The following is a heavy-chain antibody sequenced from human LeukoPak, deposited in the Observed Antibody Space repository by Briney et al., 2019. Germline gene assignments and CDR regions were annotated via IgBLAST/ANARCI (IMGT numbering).Heavy chain of an antibody. V-gene: IGHV3-30*04. CDR3: AREAGIAAAGPLFDY. CDR2: ISYDGSNK. D-gene: IGHD6-13*01. Sequence: PGRSLRLSCAASGFTLSSYAMHWVRQAPGKGLEWVAVISYDGSNKYYADSVKGRFTISRDNSKNTLYLQMNSLRAEDTAVYYCAREAGIAAAGPLFDYWGQGTLVTVSS. J-gene: IGHJ4*02. CDR1: GFTLSSYA.